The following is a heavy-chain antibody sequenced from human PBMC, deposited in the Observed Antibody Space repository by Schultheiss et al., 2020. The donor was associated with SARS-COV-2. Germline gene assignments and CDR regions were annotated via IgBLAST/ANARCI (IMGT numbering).Heavy chain of an antibody. CDR2: IYYSGST. V-gene: IGHV4-39*07. D-gene: IGHD6-19*01. J-gene: IGHJ4*02. CDR3: ARPLGGFIAVLGY. CDR1: GGSVSSGSYY. Sequence: SQTLSLTCTVSGGSVSSGSYYWSWIRQHPGKGLEWIGSIYYSGSTYYNPSLKSRVTMSVDTSKNQFSLKLSSVTAADTAVYYCARPLGGFIAVLGYWGQGTLVTVSS.